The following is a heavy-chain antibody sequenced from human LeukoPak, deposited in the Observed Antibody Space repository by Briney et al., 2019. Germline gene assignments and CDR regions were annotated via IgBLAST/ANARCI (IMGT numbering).Heavy chain of an antibody. J-gene: IGHJ4*02. CDR1: GFTFDDYA. V-gene: IGHV3-9*01. Sequence: PGGSLRLSCAAFGFTFDDYAMHWVRQAPGKGLEWVSGISWNSGSIGYADSVKGRFTISRDNAKNSLYLQMNSLRAEDTALYYCAKDMSAARPDACFDYWGQGTLVTVSS. D-gene: IGHD6-6*01. CDR3: AKDMSAARPDACFDY. CDR2: ISWNSGSI.